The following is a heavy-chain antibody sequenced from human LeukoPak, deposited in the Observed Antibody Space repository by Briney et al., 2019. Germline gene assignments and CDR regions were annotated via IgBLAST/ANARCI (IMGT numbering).Heavy chain of an antibody. CDR2: IYTGGNT. CDR3: AKRGSFLTKEFDH. Sequence: GGSLRLSCAASGFTISNYYMSWVRQAPGKGLEWVSVIYTGGNTYYTDAVKGRFTISRHNSKNTLYLQMNSLRAEDTAVYYCAKRGSFLTKEFDHWGQGTLVTVSS. J-gene: IGHJ4*02. D-gene: IGHD4-11*01. V-gene: IGHV3-53*01. CDR1: GFTISNYY.